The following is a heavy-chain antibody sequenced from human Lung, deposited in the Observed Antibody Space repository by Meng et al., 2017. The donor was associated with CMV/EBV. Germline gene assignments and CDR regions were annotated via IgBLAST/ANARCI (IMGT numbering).Heavy chain of an antibody. Sequence: SETLSLXXNVYGGSFTSYYWSWIRQTPNRGLEWIGEIHHSGSTNFNPSLKRRVTVSVDTPKNQFSLKLRSVTAADSAMYYCARGGYGPGYYYYVLDVWGQGXTVTVSS. CDR1: GGSFTSYY. V-gene: IGHV4-34*01. J-gene: IGHJ6*02. CDR2: IHHSGST. D-gene: IGHD5-18*01. CDR3: ARGGYGPGYYYYVLDV.